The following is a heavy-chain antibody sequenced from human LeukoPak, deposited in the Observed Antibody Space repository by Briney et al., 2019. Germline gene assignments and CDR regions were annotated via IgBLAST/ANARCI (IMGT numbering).Heavy chain of an antibody. CDR1: GFNFSSNV. CDR3: AREGLSWDFDY. V-gene: IGHV3-64*01. J-gene: IGHJ4*02. D-gene: IGHD2/OR15-2a*01. Sequence: SGGSLRLSCAASGFNFSSNVMHWVRQAPGKGLEYVSAISSNGGSTYYANSVKGRFTISRDNSKNTLYLQMGSLRVEDMAVYYCAREGLSWDFDYWGQGTLVTVSS. CDR2: ISSNGGST.